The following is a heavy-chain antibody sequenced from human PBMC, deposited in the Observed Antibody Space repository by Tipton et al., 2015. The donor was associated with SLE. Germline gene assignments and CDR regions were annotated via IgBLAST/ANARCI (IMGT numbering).Heavy chain of an antibody. Sequence: QSGPEVKKPGASVKVSCKASGYTFSRYGISWVRQAPGQGLEWMGWISGYNGNTNYAQKFHGRVTMTTDTSTSTAYLELRSLRSDDTAVYYCARGPLVVPYDAFDFWGQGTMVTVSS. CDR3: ARGPLVVPYDAFDF. CDR2: ISGYNGNT. D-gene: IGHD3-22*01. CDR1: GYTFSRYG. V-gene: IGHV1-18*01. J-gene: IGHJ3*01.